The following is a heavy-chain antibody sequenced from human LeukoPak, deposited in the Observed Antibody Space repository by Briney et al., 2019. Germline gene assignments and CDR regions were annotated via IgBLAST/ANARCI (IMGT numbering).Heavy chain of an antibody. Sequence: GASVKVSCKASGYTFTSYGISWVRQAPGQGLEWMGWISAYNGNTNYAQKLQGRVTMTTDTSTGTAYMELRSLRSDDTAVYYCARAQYYYGSGSYPIPDYWGQGTLVTVSS. CDR3: ARAQYYYGSGSYPIPDY. D-gene: IGHD3-10*01. J-gene: IGHJ4*02. CDR1: GYTFTSYG. V-gene: IGHV1-18*04. CDR2: ISAYNGNT.